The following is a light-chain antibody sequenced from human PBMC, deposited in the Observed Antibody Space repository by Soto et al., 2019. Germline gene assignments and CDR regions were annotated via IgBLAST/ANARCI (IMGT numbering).Light chain of an antibody. CDR3: KQYKEWPPFT. CDR1: QRVSNH. CDR2: AAS. V-gene: IGKV3-15*01. Sequence: ETLITQSPVTLTVSPGDTAALSCRASQRVSNHIAWYQQKPGQAPRLIIYAASTRADGVPVRFSGSGSGTEFTPSISSLQSEDFAVYYCKQYKEWPPFTFGQGTRLEIK. J-gene: IGKJ5*01.